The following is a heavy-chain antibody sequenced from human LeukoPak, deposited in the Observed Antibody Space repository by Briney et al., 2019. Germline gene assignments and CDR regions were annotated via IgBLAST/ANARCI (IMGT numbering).Heavy chain of an antibody. D-gene: IGHD5-18*01. CDR2: IYYSGST. CDR1: GGSINGYY. Sequence: SETLSLTCTVSGGSINGYYWTWIRQPPGKGLEWIGYIYYSGSTNYSPSLKSRVTISGDTSKNQFSLKLSSVTAADTAVYYCARHPGYSYAYVDYWGQGTLVTVSS. J-gene: IGHJ4*02. V-gene: IGHV4-59*08. CDR3: ARHPGYSYAYVDY.